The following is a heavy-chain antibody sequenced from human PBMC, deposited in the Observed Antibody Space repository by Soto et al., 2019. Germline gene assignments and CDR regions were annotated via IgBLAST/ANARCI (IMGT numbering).Heavy chain of an antibody. CDR1: GYTFNTYG. V-gene: IGHV1-18*01. D-gene: IGHD3-10*01. CDR2: IRGYSGYT. CDR3: ARVWDTYYGSGTYSVDS. Sequence: QVQLVQSGAEVKKPGASVKVSCKTSGYTFNTYGITWVRQAPGQGLEWMGWIRGYSGYTNYAQNVQGRVTMTTDTATSTAYMELRSLRSDDTAVYYCARVWDTYYGSGTYSVDSWGQETLVTVSS. J-gene: IGHJ4*02.